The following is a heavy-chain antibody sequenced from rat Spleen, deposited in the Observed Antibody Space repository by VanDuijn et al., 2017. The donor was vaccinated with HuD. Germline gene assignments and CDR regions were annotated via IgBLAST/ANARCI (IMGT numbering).Heavy chain of an antibody. Sequence: EVQLVESGGGLVQPGRSLKLSCVASGFTFSNYYMAWVRQAPGKGLEWVASITNTGGSTYYPDSVKGRFTISRDNAKNTQYLQMDSLRSEDTATYYCARLAAISTCFDYWGQGVMVTVSS. V-gene: IGHV5-31*01. CDR2: ITNTGGST. CDR3: ARLAAISTCFDY. D-gene: IGHD1-2*01. CDR1: GFTFSNYY. J-gene: IGHJ2*01.